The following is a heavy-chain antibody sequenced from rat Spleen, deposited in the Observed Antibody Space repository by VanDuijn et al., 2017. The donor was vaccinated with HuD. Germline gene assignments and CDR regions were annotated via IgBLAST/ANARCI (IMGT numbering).Heavy chain of an antibody. D-gene: IGHD1-11*01. V-gene: IGHV5-58*01. CDR3: AKDRDGGYAFDY. J-gene: IGHJ3*01. CDR1: GFTFSSYW. CDR2: INTDGGST. Sequence: EVQVLESGGGLVQPGNSLKLSCATSGFTFSSYWMYWIRQAPGKGLEWVASINTDGGSTYYPDSVKGRFTISRDNAENTVYLQMNSLRSEDTATYYCAKDRDGGYAFDYWGQGTLVTVSS.